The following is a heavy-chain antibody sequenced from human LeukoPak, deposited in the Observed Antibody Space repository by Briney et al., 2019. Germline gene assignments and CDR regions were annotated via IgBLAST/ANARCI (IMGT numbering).Heavy chain of an antibody. CDR3: AKDSYYDFWSGASDAFDI. Sequence: PGGSLRLSCAASGFTFSSYAMSWVRQALGKGLEWVSAISGSGGSTYYADSVKGRFTISRDNSNNTLYLQMNSLRAEDTAVYYCAKDSYYDFWSGASDAFDIWGQGTMVTVSS. V-gene: IGHV3-23*01. CDR1: GFTFSSYA. J-gene: IGHJ3*02. D-gene: IGHD3-3*01. CDR2: ISGSGGST.